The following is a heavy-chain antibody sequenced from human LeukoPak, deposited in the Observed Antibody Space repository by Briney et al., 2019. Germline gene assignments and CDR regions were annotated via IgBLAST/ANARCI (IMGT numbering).Heavy chain of an antibody. Sequence: ASVKVSCKASGYTFTSYDINWVRQATGQGLEWVGRMSSHSGNAAYAQKFQGRITITRNSSITTAYMELSTLRSEDTAVYYCARGNSADHWGQGTLVTVSS. V-gene: IGHV1-8*03. CDR2: MSSHSGNA. D-gene: IGHD1-1*01. J-gene: IGHJ5*02. CDR3: ARGNSADH. CDR1: GYTFTSYD.